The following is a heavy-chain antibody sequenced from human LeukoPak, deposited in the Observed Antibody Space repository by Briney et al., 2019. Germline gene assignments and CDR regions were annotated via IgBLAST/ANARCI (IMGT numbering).Heavy chain of an antibody. CDR2: INHSGST. Sequence: SETLSLTCAVYGGPFSGYYWSWIRQPPGKGLEWIGEINHSGSTYYNPSLKSRVTISVETSKNQFSLKLSSVTAADTAVYYCARDGRFPPEVLPRYFDYWGQGTLVTVSS. CDR1: GGPFSGYY. J-gene: IGHJ4*02. V-gene: IGHV4-34*01. D-gene: IGHD1-26*01. CDR3: ARDGRFPPEVLPRYFDY.